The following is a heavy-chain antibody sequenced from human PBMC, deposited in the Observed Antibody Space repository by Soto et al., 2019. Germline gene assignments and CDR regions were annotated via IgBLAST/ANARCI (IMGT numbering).Heavy chain of an antibody. CDR1: GFTFSSYA. V-gene: IGHV3-23*01. J-gene: IGHJ4*02. CDR2: ISGSGGST. Sequence: GGSLRLSCAASGFTFSSYAMSWVRQAPGKGLEWVSAISGSGGSTYYADSVKGRFTISRDNSKNTLYLQMNSLRAEDTAVYYCAKGNCSSTSCRAAPGGHWGQGTLVTVSS. D-gene: IGHD2-2*01. CDR3: AKGNCSSTSCRAAPGGH.